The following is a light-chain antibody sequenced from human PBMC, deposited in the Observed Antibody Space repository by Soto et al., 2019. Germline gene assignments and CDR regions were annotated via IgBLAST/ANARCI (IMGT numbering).Light chain of an antibody. V-gene: IGKV1-33*01. J-gene: IGKJ4*01. CDR1: QDISNH. CDR3: QQYDNLPLT. CDR2: DAS. Sequence: DIQMTQSPSSLSASVGDRATITCQARQDISNHLNWYQQRPGKAPKLLIYDASNLETGVPSTFSGSGSGTDFTFTISSLQPEDIATYYCQQYDNLPLTFGGGTKVEIK.